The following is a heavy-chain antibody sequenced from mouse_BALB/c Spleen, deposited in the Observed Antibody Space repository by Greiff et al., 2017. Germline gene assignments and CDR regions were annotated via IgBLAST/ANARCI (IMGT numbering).Heavy chain of an antibody. J-gene: IGHJ1*01. D-gene: IGHD2-3*01. CDR3: TRRLLGWYFDV. V-gene: IGHV1S81*02. CDR1: GYTFTSYY. CDR2: INPSNGGT. Sequence: QVQLQQSGAELVKPGASVKLSCKASGYTFTSYYMYWVKQRPGQGLEWIGGINPSNGGTNFNEKFKSKATLTVDKSSSTAYMQLSSLTSEDSAVYYCTRRLLGWYFDVWGAGTTVTVSS.